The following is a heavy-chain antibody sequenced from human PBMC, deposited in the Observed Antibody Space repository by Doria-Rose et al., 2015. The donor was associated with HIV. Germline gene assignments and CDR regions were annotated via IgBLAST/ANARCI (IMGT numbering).Heavy chain of an antibody. CDR3: ASQWERSSFDY. Sequence: QVQLVQSGSEVKKPGSSVKVSCKASGGTFSSYTISWVRQAPGQGLEWMGRIIPILDIVNYALRFQGRVTITADESTSTAYMELSSLRSEDTAIYYCASQWERSSFDYWGRGTLVNVS. CDR2: IIPILDIV. J-gene: IGHJ4*02. D-gene: IGHD1-26*01. V-gene: IGHV1-69*02. CDR1: GGTFSSYT.